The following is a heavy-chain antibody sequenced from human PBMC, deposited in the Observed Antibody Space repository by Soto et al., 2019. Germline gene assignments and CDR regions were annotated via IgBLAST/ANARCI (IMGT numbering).Heavy chain of an antibody. CDR1: GGSISSSSYY. J-gene: IGHJ3*02. Sequence: QLQLQESGPGLVKPSETLSLTCTVSGGSISSSSYYWGWIRQPPGKGLEWIGSIYYSGSTYYNPSLKSRVTISVDTSKNQFSLKLSSVTAADTAVYYCASRYGDYEADAFDIWGQGTMVTVSS. CDR2: IYYSGST. V-gene: IGHV4-39*01. CDR3: ASRYGDYEADAFDI. D-gene: IGHD4-17*01.